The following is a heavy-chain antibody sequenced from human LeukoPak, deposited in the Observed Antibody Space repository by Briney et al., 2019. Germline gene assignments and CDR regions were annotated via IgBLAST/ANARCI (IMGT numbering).Heavy chain of an antibody. Sequence: PGGSLRLSCAASGFTFSSYSMNWGRPAPGKGLEGVSSISSSSSYIYYADSVKGRFTISRDNAKNSLFLQMNSLRAEDTAVYYCAKDMYSSSWYPSNFDYWGQGTLVTVSS. J-gene: IGHJ4*02. CDR2: ISSSSSYI. D-gene: IGHD6-13*01. CDR1: GFTFSSYS. CDR3: AKDMYSSSWYPSNFDY. V-gene: IGHV3-21*04.